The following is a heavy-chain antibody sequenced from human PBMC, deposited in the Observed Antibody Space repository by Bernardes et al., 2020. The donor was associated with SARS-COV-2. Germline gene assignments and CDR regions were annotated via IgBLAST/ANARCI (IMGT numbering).Heavy chain of an antibody. CDR2: ISYNGDI. V-gene: IGHV4-59*01. D-gene: IGHD5-18*01. Sequence: SETLSLTCAVSGGSISSSYWSWIRQPPGQGLESIGYISYNGDINYNPSLRSRATISIDTSKNQFSLKLSSVTAADTAIYYCARTARVFDSWGQGTLVTVSS. CDR1: GGSISSSY. J-gene: IGHJ4*01. CDR3: ARTARVFDS.